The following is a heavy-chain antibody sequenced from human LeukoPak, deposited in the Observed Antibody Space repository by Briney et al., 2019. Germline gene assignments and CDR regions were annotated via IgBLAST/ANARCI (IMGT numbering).Heavy chain of an antibody. CDR1: GYTFTGYY. CDR2: INPNSGGT. CDR3: ARGERGYRYGFEYFQK. J-gene: IGHJ1*01. D-gene: IGHD5-18*01. Sequence: GASVKVSCKASGYTFTGYYMHWVRQAPGQGLEWMGWINPNSGGTNYAQKFQGRVTMTRDTSISTAYMELSRLRSEDTAVYYCARGERGYRYGFEYFQKWGQGTLVTVSS. V-gene: IGHV1-2*02.